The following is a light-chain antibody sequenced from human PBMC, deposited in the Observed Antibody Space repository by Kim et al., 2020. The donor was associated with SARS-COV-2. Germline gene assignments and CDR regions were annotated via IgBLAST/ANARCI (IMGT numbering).Light chain of an antibody. V-gene: IGKV3-15*01. J-gene: IGKJ2*01. Sequence: SPGERVTLSCRASQGIGNNLAWDQQQPGKAPRLLSYGVSTRATGIPARFSGSGYGTDFTLTITNLQSEDLAVYYCQQYNSWPPEYTFGQGTKLEI. CDR3: QQYNSWPPEYT. CDR1: QGIGNN. CDR2: GVS.